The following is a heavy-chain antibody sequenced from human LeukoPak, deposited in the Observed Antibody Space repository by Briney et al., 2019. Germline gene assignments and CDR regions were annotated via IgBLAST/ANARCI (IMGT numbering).Heavy chain of an antibody. Sequence: ASVKVSCKASGGTFSSYAISWVRQAPGQGLEWMGGIIPIFGTANYAQKFQGRVTITADESTSTAYMELSSLRSEDTAVYYCASDAPFTTVTSTGGFDPWGQGTLVTVSS. J-gene: IGHJ5*02. V-gene: IGHV1-69*13. D-gene: IGHD4-17*01. CDR1: GGTFSSYA. CDR2: IIPIFGTA. CDR3: ASDAPFTTVTSTGGFDP.